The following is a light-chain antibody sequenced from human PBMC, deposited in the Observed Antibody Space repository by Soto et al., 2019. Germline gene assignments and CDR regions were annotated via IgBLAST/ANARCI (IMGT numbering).Light chain of an antibody. J-gene: IGKJ3*01. CDR3: QKYNSSPFT. Sequence: IQMTQSPSSLSAAIGDRVSITCRASEDINKSLAWYQQKPGQVPKALIYGASTLQSGVSSRFGGSGSGTDFTLTINSLQPEDVATYYCQKYNSSPFTFGPGTNVNVK. V-gene: IGKV1-27*01. CDR2: GAS. CDR1: EDINKS.